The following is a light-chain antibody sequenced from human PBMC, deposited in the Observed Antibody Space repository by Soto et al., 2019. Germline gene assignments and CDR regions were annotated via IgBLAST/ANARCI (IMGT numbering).Light chain of an antibody. V-gene: IGKV3-20*01. CDR1: QTVRNNY. CDR2: GAS. CDR3: QQYGGSPSIT. Sequence: GVTQSPCTLSLSTGERATLSCRASQTVRNNYLAWYQQKPGQAPRLLIYGASTRATGIPDRFSGSGSGTDFTLTISRLEPEDAAMYYCQQYGGSPSITFGQGTRLEIK. J-gene: IGKJ5*01.